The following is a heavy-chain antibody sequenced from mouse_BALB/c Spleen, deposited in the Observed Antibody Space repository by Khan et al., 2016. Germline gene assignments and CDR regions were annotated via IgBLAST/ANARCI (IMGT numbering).Heavy chain of an antibody. CDR2: IWGDGST. V-gene: IGHV2-6-7*01. D-gene: IGHD2-2*01. CDR1: GFSIIAYG. J-gene: IGHJ4*01. CDR3: ARDGWGYYAMDY. Sequence: QVQLKQSGPGLVAPSQSLSITCTVSGFSIIAYGVNWVRQPPGKGLEWLGMIWGDGSTDYNSALKSRLNITKDISKSQVFLKMNSLQTDDTAKYYCARDGWGYYAMDYWGQGTSVTVSS.